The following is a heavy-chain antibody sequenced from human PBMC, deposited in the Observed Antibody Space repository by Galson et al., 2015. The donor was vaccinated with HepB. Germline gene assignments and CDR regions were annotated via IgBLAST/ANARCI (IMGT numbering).Heavy chain of an antibody. CDR3: ARDLRKGELPFDAFDI. J-gene: IGHJ3*02. D-gene: IGHD1-26*01. Sequence: SVKVSCKASGYTFTSYAMHWVRQAPGQRLEWMGWINAGNGNTKYSQKFQGRVTITRDTSASTAYMELSSLRSEDTAVYYCARDLRKGELPFDAFDIWGQGTMVTVSS. CDR1: GYTFTSYA. CDR2: INAGNGNT. V-gene: IGHV1-3*01.